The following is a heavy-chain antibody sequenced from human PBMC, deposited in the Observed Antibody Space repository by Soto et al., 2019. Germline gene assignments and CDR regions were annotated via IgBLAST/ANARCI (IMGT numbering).Heavy chain of an antibody. Sequence: PSETLSLTCPVSGGSVISPNSYWGWIRRAPGKELEWLGNIYYSRSTYYIPSLESRLTISADTSKNQFSLRLTSVTAADTAVYYCARGSCTGGACEGAEDVWGRGTSVTVSS. V-gene: IGHV4-39*01. CDR3: ARGSCTGGACEGAEDV. CDR1: GGSVISPNSY. CDR2: IYYSRST. J-gene: IGHJ6*02. D-gene: IGHD2-8*02.